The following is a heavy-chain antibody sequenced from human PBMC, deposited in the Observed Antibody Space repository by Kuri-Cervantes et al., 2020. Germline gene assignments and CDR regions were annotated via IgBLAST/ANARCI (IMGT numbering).Heavy chain of an antibody. Sequence: ASVKVSCKASGYTFTSYYMHWVRQAPGQGLEWMGIINPSGGSTSYAQKFQGRVTMTRDTSTSTVYMELSSLRSEDTAVYYCARDPGYCSSTSCYEDYYYYMDVWGKGTTVTVSS. D-gene: IGHD2-2*03. CDR1: GYTFTSYY. J-gene: IGHJ6*03. V-gene: IGHV1-46*01. CDR3: ARDPGYCSSTSCYEDYYYYMDV. CDR2: INPSGGST.